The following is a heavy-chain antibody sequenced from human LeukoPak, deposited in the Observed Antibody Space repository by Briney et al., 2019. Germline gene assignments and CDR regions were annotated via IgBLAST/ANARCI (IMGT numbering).Heavy chain of an antibody. V-gene: IGHV3-30*18. CDR1: GFTFSSYG. D-gene: IGHD3-10*01. CDR2: ISYDGSNK. Sequence: GGSLRLSCAASGFTFSSYGMHWVRQAPGKGLEWVAVISYDGSNKYYADSVKGRFTISRDNSKNTLYLQMNSLRAEDTAVYYCAKADLLWFGEPVGYWGQGTLVTVSS. J-gene: IGHJ4*02. CDR3: AKADLLWFGEPVGY.